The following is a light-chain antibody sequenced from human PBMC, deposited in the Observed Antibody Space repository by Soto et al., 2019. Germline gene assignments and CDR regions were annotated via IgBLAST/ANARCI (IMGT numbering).Light chain of an antibody. CDR3: HQRDNWPPMYT. CDR1: QSVSNS. CDR2: DAS. V-gene: IGKV3-11*01. Sequence: EIVLTQSPATLSLSPGERATLSCRASQSVSNSLTWYQQKPGQPPRLLIYDASNRATGIPARFSGSGSGTDFTLTISSLEPEDVAVYYCHQRDNWPPMYTFGQGTKLEI. J-gene: IGKJ2*01.